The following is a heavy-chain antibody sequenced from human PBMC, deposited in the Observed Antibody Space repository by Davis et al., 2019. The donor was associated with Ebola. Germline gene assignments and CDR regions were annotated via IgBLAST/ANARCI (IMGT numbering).Heavy chain of an antibody. Sequence: HTGGSLRLSCAASGFIFTNYWMHWVRHAPGKGLVWVSRINSDGSSTSYADSVKGRFTISRDNAKNTLYLQMNSLRAEDTAVYYCARWLRFHGFDPWGQGTLVTVSS. V-gene: IGHV3-74*01. J-gene: IGHJ5*02. D-gene: IGHD5-12*01. CDR3: ARWLRFHGFDP. CDR2: INSDGSST. CDR1: GFIFTNYW.